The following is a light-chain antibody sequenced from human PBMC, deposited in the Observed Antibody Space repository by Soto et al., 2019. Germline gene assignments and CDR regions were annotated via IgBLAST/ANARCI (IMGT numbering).Light chain of an antibody. J-gene: IGLJ1*01. CDR3: SSYTSSSTLSV. Sequence: QSVLTQPASVSGSPGQWINISCTGTSSDVGGYNYVSWYQQHPGKAPKLMIYDVSNRPSGVSNRFSASKSGNTASLTISGLQAEDEADYYCSSYTSSSTLSVFGTGTKVTVL. V-gene: IGLV2-14*01. CDR1: SSDVGGYNY. CDR2: DVS.